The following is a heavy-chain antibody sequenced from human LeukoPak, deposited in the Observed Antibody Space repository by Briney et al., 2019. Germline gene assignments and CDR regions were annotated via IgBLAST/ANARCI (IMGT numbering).Heavy chain of an antibody. J-gene: IGHJ3*02. D-gene: IGHD3-3*01. CDR2: INWNGGST. CDR1: GFTFDDSV. CDR3: ARDDRTREGGYYLAHPFDI. Sequence: GGSLRLSCAASGFTFDDSVMSWVRQAPGKGLEWVSGINWNGGSTGYADSVKGRFTISRDNAKDSLYLQMNSLRAEDTALYYCARDDRTREGGYYLAHPFDIWGQGTMVTVSS. V-gene: IGHV3-20*04.